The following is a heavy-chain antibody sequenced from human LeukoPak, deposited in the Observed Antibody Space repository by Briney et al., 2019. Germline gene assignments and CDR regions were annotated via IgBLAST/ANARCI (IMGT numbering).Heavy chain of an antibody. Sequence: PGGSLRLSCAASGFIFSDYYMSWIRQAPGKGLEWVSYISSSASSIYYADSVKGRFTMSRDNAKKSLYLQMSSLRAEDTAVYYCARDGGSMTTVMAFDFWGQGTLVTVSS. V-gene: IGHV3-11*04. D-gene: IGHD4-17*01. CDR1: GFIFSDYY. CDR3: ARDGGSMTTVMAFDF. CDR2: ISSSASSI. J-gene: IGHJ4*02.